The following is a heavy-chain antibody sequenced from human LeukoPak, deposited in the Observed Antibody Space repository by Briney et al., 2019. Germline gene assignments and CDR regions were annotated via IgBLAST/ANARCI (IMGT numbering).Heavy chain of an antibody. CDR2: INPNSGGT. Sequence: ASVKVSCKASGYTFTGYYMHWVRQAPGQGLEWMGRINPNSGGTNYAQKFQGRVTMTRDTSISTAYMELSRLRSDDTAVYYCARDHSGIAATYNWFDPWGQGTLVTVSS. J-gene: IGHJ5*02. V-gene: IGHV1-2*06. CDR3: ARDHSGIAATYNWFDP. CDR1: GYTFTGYY. D-gene: IGHD6-13*01.